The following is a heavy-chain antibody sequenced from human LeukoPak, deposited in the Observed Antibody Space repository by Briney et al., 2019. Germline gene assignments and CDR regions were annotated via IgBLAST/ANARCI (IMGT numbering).Heavy chain of an antibody. CDR2: IDKHGNKK. CDR3: ARDAGWGYYDL. D-gene: IGHD1-26*01. Sequence: GGSLRLSCVASGFTFSISWVTWVRLAPGKGLEWVANIDKHGNKKYYVDSVKGRFAISRDYASSSVFLQMDSLRAEDTSVYYCARDAGWGYYDLWGQGTPVTVSS. V-gene: IGHV3-7*01. CDR1: GFTFSISW. J-gene: IGHJ4*02.